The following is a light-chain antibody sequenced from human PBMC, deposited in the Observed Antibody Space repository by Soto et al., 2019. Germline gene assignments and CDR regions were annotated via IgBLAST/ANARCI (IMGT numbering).Light chain of an antibody. V-gene: IGLV2-14*01. CDR2: EVS. Sequence: QSVLTQPASVSGSPGQSITISCTGTSSDVGGYNYVSWYQQHPGKAPKLMIYEVSNRPSGVSNRSSGSKSGNTASLTISGLQAEDEADYYCSSYTSSTFYVFATGTKVTL. J-gene: IGLJ1*01. CDR3: SSYTSSTFYV. CDR1: SSDVGGYNY.